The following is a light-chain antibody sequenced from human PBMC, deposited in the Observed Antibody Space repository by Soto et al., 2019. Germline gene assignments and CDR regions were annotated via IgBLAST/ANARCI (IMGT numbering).Light chain of an antibody. Sequence: QSVLTQPPSASGTPGQRVTTSCSGSRSNIGSNSVNWYRQLPGTAPKLLIYTNDQRPAGVPDRFSGSKSGTSASLAISGLQSEDEADYYCAAWDDSLNAYVFGTGTKVTVL. CDR3: AAWDDSLNAYV. CDR2: TND. CDR1: RSNIGSNS. V-gene: IGLV1-44*01. J-gene: IGLJ1*01.